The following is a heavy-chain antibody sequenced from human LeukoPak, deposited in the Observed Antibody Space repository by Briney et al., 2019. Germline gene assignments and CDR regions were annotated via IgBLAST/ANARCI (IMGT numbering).Heavy chain of an antibody. Sequence: PGGSLRLSCAAPGFTFDDYAMHWVRQAPGKGLEWVSGISWNSGSIGYADSVKGRFTISRDNAKNSLYLQMNSLRAEDMALYYCAKGYCSSTSCPGDYWGQGTLVTVSS. CDR3: AKGYCSSTSCPGDY. V-gene: IGHV3-9*03. J-gene: IGHJ4*02. CDR2: ISWNSGSI. CDR1: GFTFDDYA. D-gene: IGHD2-2*01.